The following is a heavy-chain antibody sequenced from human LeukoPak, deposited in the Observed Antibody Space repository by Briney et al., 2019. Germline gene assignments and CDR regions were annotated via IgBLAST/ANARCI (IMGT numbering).Heavy chain of an antibody. CDR1: GGSISSSSYY. D-gene: IGHD2-8*01. Sequence: SETLSLTCTVSGGSISSSSYYWGWIRQPPGKGLEWIGSIYYSGSTYYSPSLKSRVTISVDTSKNQFSLKLSSVTAADTAVYYCARHQVNGDFDYWGQGTLVTVSS. J-gene: IGHJ4*02. CDR3: ARHQVNGDFDY. CDR2: IYYSGST. V-gene: IGHV4-39*01.